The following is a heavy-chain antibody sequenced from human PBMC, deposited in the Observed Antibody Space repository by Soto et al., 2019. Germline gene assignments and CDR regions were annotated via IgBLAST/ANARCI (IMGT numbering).Heavy chain of an antibody. CDR1: GGSISSGGYY. Sequence: QVQLQESGPGLVKPSQTLSLTCTVSGGSISSGGYYWSWIRQHPGKGLEWIGYIYYSGSTYYNLSLKSRVTISVDTSKNQFSLKLSSVTAADTAVYYCARFMGLVTMRWFDPWGQGTLVTVSS. J-gene: IGHJ5*02. CDR2: IYYSGST. CDR3: ARFMGLVTMRWFDP. V-gene: IGHV4-31*03. D-gene: IGHD6-19*01.